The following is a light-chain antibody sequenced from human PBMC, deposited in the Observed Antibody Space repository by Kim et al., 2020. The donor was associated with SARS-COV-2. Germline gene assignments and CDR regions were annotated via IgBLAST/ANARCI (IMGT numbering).Light chain of an antibody. CDR3: QKTYSIPT. J-gene: IGKJ1*01. CDR1: QTVGSH. V-gene: IGKV1-39*01. CDR2: GAS. Sequence: DIQMTQSPLSLSASVGDTVTITCRASQTVGSHLNWFQQKPGKVPKLLIFGASNLQRGAPSRFSASGSGTDFTLTISSLQPEDFVTYYCQKTYSIPTFGPGTKVDIK.